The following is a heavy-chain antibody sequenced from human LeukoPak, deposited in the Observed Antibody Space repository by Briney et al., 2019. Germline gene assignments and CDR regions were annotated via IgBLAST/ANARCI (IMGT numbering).Heavy chain of an antibody. J-gene: IGHJ4*02. CDR3: AKTDYDSSGYYSW. V-gene: IGHV3-48*03. Sequence: PGGSLRLSCAASGFTFSSYEMNWVRQAPGKGLEWVSYISSSSSTIYYADSVKGRFTISRDNAQNSLYLQMNSLRAEDTAVYYCAKTDYDSSGYYSWWGQGTLVTVSS. CDR1: GFTFSSYE. D-gene: IGHD3-22*01. CDR2: ISSSSSTI.